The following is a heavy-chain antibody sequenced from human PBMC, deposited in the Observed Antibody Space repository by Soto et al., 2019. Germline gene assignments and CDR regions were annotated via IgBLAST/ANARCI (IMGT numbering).Heavy chain of an antibody. CDR2: IYYSGST. CDR1: GGSISSGGYY. J-gene: IGHJ6*02. CDR3: AGDYYDTLSYYYYGMDV. D-gene: IGHD3-22*01. Sequence: PSETLSLTCTVSGGSISSGGYYWSWIRQHPGKGLEWIGYIYYSGSTYYNPSLKSRVTISVDTSKNQFSLKLSSVTAADTAVYYCAGDYYDTLSYYYYGMDVWGQGTTVTVSS. V-gene: IGHV4-31*03.